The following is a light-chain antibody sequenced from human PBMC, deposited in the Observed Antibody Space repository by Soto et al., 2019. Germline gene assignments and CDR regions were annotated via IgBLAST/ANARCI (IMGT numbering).Light chain of an antibody. V-gene: IGKV1-5*01. Sequence: TQSPSTLSASVGDRVTITCRASQSISSWLAWYQQKPGKAPKLLIYDVSSLESGVPSRFSGSGSGTEFSLTISSLQPDDIATYYCQQYNTFWTFGQGTKVDIK. CDR2: DVS. CDR3: QQYNTFWT. CDR1: QSISSW. J-gene: IGKJ1*01.